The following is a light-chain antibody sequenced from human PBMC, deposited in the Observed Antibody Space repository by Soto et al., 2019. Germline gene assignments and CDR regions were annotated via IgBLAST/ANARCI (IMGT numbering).Light chain of an antibody. V-gene: IGKV1-5*03. Sequence: DIQMTQSPSTLSASVGDRVTITCRASQNINNWLAWYQQKPGKAPKLLIYKASSLESVVPLRFSGSGSGTEFTLTISRLQPDDFENYYYQQYNRPYTFGQGTKLEIK. CDR3: QQYNRPYT. J-gene: IGKJ2*01. CDR2: KAS. CDR1: QNINNW.